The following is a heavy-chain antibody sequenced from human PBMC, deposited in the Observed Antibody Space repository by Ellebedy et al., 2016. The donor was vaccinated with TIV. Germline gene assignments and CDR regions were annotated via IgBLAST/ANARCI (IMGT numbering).Heavy chain of an antibody. V-gene: IGHV4-39*01. D-gene: IGHD3/OR15-3a*01. CDR3: ARSLMIFTFDKCYFDL. CDR2: IYYSGTT. CDR1: GGSMTRSSYY. Sequence: SETLSLTCTVSGGSMTRSSYYWAWIRQPPGKGLEWIGSIYYSGTTYYNPSLKSRVTISVDTSKNQFSLKLSSVTAADTAVYYCARSLMIFTFDKCYFDLWGRGTLVTVSS. J-gene: IGHJ2*01.